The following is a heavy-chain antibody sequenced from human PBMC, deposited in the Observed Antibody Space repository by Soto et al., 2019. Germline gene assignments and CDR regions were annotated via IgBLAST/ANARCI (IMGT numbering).Heavy chain of an antibody. D-gene: IGHD5-12*01. J-gene: IGHJ5*02. CDR1: GSSVSSRSHF. Sequence: QVQLQESGPGVVKPSDTLSVTCTVSGSSVSSRSHFWSWIRQPPGGGLQWIGYIYYTGNTNYSPSLKSRATLSVDTSRNQFSLRLTSVTAADTAIYYCARYDAESGSNKLDPWGQGTLVTVSS. CDR3: ARYDAESGSNKLDP. CDR2: IYYTGNT. V-gene: IGHV4-61*01.